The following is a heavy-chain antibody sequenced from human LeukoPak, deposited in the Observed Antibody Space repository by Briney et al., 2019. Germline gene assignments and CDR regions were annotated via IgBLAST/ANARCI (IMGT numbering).Heavy chain of an antibody. Sequence: GGSLRLSCAASGFTFSSYWMNWVRQAPGKGLEWVANIKQDGSEKYYVDSVKGRFTISRDNPKNSLYLQMNSLRAEDTAMYFCASHSVGVLPIATFDYWGQGTLVTVSS. V-gene: IGHV3-7*01. CDR1: GFTFSSYW. CDR3: ASHSVGVLPIATFDY. J-gene: IGHJ4*02. CDR2: IKQDGSEK. D-gene: IGHD2-2*01.